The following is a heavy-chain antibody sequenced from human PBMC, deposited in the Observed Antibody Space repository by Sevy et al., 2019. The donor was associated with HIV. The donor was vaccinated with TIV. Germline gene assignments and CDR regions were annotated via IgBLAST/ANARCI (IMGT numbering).Heavy chain of an antibody. CDR3: ASSSSTSYNDAFDI. CDR1: GFTFSSYS. D-gene: IGHD2-2*01. V-gene: IGHV3-21*01. Sequence: GESLKISCAASGFTFSSYSMNWVRQAPGKGLEWVSSISSSSSYIYYADSVKGRFTISRDNAKNSLYLQMNSLRAEDTAVYYCASSSSTSYNDAFDIWGQGTMVTVSS. J-gene: IGHJ3*02. CDR2: ISSSSSYI.